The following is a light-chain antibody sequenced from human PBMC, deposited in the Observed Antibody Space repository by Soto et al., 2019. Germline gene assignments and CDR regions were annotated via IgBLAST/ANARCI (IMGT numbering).Light chain of an antibody. V-gene: IGKV1-5*01. J-gene: IGKJ1*01. CDR1: QSISHW. Sequence: DIHITQSPATLSSSFGDSVTITFLASQSISHWLAWYQQKPGKAPKFLIYDASSLESGVPSRFSGSGSGTEFTLTISSLQPDDFATYYCQQYDSVLGTFGPGTKVDIK. CDR2: DAS. CDR3: QQYDSVLGT.